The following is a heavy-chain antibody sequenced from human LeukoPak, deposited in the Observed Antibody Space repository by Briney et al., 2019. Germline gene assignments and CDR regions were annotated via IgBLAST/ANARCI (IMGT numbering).Heavy chain of an antibody. V-gene: IGHV1-18*01. CDR2: ISAYNGNT. CDR3: ARAYYDFWSGYSNTPYYYYYMDV. D-gene: IGHD3-3*01. CDR1: GYTFTSYG. Sequence: ASVKVPCKASGYTFTSYGISWVRQAPGQGLEWMGWISAYNGNTNYAQKLQGRVTMTTDTSTSTAYMELRSLGSDDTAVYYCARAYYDFWSGYSNTPYYYYYMDVWGKGTTVTVSS. J-gene: IGHJ6*03.